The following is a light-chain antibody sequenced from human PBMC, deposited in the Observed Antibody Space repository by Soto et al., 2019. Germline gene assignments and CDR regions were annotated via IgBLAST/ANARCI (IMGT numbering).Light chain of an antibody. CDR1: QNVDKF. Sequence: EIELTQSPATLSLSPGETATLSCRASQNVDKFLAWYQQRPCQPPRLLIVDSSNRATGVPVRFSGSGSGTVFTLTIGSLEPEYSAVYYCQQRKNLPPITFGQGTRLEIK. V-gene: IGKV3-11*01. CDR3: QQRKNLPPIT. CDR2: DSS. J-gene: IGKJ5*01.